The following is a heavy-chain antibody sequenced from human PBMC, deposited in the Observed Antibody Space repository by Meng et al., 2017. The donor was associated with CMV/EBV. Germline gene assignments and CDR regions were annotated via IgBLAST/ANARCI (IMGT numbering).Heavy chain of an antibody. J-gene: IGHJ4*02. V-gene: IGHV4-30-4*08. D-gene: IGHD2-21*02. CDR2: IYYSGST. CDR1: GGSSSSGDYY. Sequence: QWQRPESGPGLWKPSQTLSFTCTVSGGSSSSGDYYWSWIRQPPGKGLEWIGYIYYSGSTYYNPSLKSRVTISVDTSKNQFSLKLSSVTAADTAVYYCAREGDNPFDYWGQGTLVTVSS. CDR3: AREGDNPFDY.